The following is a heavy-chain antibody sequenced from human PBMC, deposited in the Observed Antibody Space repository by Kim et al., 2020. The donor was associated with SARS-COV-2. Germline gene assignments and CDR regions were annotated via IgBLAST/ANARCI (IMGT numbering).Heavy chain of an antibody. CDR2: ITGNGGTT. V-gene: IGHV3-23*01. CDR1: GFTFSSYA. Sequence: GGSLRLSCAASGFTFSSYAMSWVRQAPGKGLEWVSAITGNGGTTYYADSVKGRFTIFRDNSKDTFYLQMNSLRAEDTAVYYCAKTPGGYTYGRFFFDSWGQGTRVTVSS. J-gene: IGHJ4*02. D-gene: IGHD5-18*01. CDR3: AKTPGGYTYGRFFFDS.